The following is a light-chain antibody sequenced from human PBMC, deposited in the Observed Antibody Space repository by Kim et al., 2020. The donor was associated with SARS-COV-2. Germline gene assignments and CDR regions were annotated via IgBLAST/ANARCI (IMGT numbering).Light chain of an antibody. CDR2: QDT. CDR1: DLGTNV. CDR3: QAWHTNTWV. V-gene: IGLV3-1*01. J-gene: IGLJ2*01. Sequence: SVSPGQTATITCSGDDLGTNVVWWYQQRPGQSPVRVISQDTKRPSGIPERCSGSNSGNTATLTISGTQPMDDADYYCQAWHTNTWVFGGGTQLTVL.